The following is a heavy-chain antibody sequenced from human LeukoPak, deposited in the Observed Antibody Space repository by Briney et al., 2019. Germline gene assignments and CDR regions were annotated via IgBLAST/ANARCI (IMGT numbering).Heavy chain of an antibody. J-gene: IGHJ4*02. CDR1: GFTFSSYW. CDR2: IKQDGSEK. V-gene: IGHV3-7*01. Sequence: SGGSLRLTCAASGFTFSSYWMSWVRQAPGKGLEWVANIKQDGSEKYYVDSVKGRFTISRDNAKNSLYLQMNSLRAEDTAVYYCATDGLGVVIGEFDYWGQGTLVTVSS. D-gene: IGHD3-3*01. CDR3: ATDGLGVVIGEFDY.